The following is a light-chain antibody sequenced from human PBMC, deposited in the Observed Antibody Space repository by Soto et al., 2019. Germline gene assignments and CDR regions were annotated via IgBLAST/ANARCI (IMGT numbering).Light chain of an antibody. CDR3: SSYTSSSTFWV. CDR2: EVS. Sequence: QSALTQPASVSGSPGQSITISCTGTSSDVGGYNYVSWYQQHPDKAPKLMIYEVSNRPSGVSNRFSGSKSGNTASLTISGLQAEDEADYYCSSYTSSSTFWVFGGGTKLTVL. CDR1: SSDVGGYNY. J-gene: IGLJ3*02. V-gene: IGLV2-14*01.